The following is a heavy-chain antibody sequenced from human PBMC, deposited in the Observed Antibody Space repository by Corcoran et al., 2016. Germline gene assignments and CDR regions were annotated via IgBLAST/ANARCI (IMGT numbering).Heavy chain of an antibody. CDR1: GFTFSSYW. Sequence: EVQLVESGGGLVQPGGSLRLSCAASGFTFSSYWMHWVRQAPGKGLVWVSRINSDGSSTSYADSVKGRFTISRDNAKNTLYLQMNSLRAEDTAVYYCARGVVVVPAAMDYCYYYGMDVWGQGTTVTVSS. D-gene: IGHD2-2*01. J-gene: IGHJ6*02. CDR3: ARGVVVVPAAMDYCYYYGMDV. V-gene: IGHV3-74*01. CDR2: INSDGSST.